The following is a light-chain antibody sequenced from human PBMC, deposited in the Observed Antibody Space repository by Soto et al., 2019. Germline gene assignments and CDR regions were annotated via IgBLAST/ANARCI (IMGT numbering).Light chain of an antibody. J-gene: IGLJ2*01. CDR3: SSYTGSNLVV. CDR2: DVS. V-gene: IGLV2-14*01. CDR1: SSDVGGYNY. Sequence: QSVLTQPASVSGSPGQSIAISCTGTSSDVGGYNYVSWYQQHPGKAPKLMIYDVSNRPSGVSNRFSGSKSGNTASLTISGLQAEDEADYYCSSYTGSNLVVFGGGTKLTVL.